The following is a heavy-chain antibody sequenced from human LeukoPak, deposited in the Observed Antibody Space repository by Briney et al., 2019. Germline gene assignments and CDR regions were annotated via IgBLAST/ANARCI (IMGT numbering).Heavy chain of an antibody. CDR3: AKGGYYDSSAGLCDY. J-gene: IGHJ4*02. V-gene: IGHV3-23*01. CDR1: GFTFSSYD. D-gene: IGHD3-22*01. Sequence: GGSLRLSCAASGFTFSSYDMSWVRQAPGKGLEWVTAISGSGGGAYYADSVKGRSTISRDNSKNTLYLQMNSLRAEDTAVYYCAKGGYYDSSAGLCDYWGQGTLVTVSS. CDR2: ISGSGGGA.